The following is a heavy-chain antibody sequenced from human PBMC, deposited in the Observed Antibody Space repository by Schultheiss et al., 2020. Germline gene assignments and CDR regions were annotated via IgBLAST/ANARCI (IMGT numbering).Heavy chain of an antibody. J-gene: IGHJ4*02. D-gene: IGHD2-2*02. V-gene: IGHV4-61*01. CDR3: ARTVVPAAIPNFDY. Sequence: SQTLSLTCTVSGGSVSSGSYYWSWIRQPPGKGLEWIGEINHSGSTNYNPSLKSRVTISVDTSKNQFSLKLSSVTAADTAVYYCARTVVPAAIPNFDYWGQGTLVTVSS. CDR2: INHSGST. CDR1: GGSVSSGSYY.